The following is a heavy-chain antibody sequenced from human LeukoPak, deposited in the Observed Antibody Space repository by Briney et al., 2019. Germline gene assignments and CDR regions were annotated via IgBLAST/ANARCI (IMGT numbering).Heavy chain of an antibody. CDR1: GDSISDRYYY. Sequence: SETLSLTCTVSGDSISDRYYYWAWIRQPPGNGREWIGSIYFGGETYYNPSRRSRVPISVDTSKNQFTLTLTSVTVADTSVYYCARRGSLLWFDPGGQGTLVTVSS. CDR3: ARRGSLLWFDP. D-gene: IGHD3-10*01. V-gene: IGHV4-39*01. J-gene: IGHJ5*02. CDR2: IYFGGET.